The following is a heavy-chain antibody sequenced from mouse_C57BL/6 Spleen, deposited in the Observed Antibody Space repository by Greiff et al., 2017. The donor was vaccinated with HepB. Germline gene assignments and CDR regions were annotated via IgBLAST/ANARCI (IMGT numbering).Heavy chain of an antibody. D-gene: IGHD1-1*01. CDR1: GYTFTDYN. V-gene: IGHV1-18*01. Sequence: VQLQQSGPELVKPGASVKIPCKASGYTFTDYNMDWVKQSHGKSLEWIGDINPNNGGTIYNQKFKGKATLTVDKSSSTAYMELRSLTSEDTAVYYCARNYGRSYEWYFDGWGTGTTVTVSS. CDR2: INPNNGGT. J-gene: IGHJ1*03. CDR3: ARNYGRSYEWYFDG.